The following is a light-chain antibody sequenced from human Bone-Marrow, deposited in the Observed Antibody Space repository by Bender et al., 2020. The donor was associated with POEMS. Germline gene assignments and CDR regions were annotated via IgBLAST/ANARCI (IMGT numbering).Light chain of an antibody. Sequence: QSALTQPRSVSGSPGQSVTISCTGTSSDVGAYNYVSWYQQHPGKAPKIMIYEASKRQSGVPDRFSGSKSGKTAFLTVSGLQAEDEADYYCLLSYSGASYVFGTGTKVTVL. CDR1: SSDVGAYNY. J-gene: IGLJ1*01. V-gene: IGLV2-8*01. CDR3: LLSYSGASYV. CDR2: EAS.